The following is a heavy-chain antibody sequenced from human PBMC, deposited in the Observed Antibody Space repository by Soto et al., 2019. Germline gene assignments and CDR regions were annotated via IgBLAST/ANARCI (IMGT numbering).Heavy chain of an antibody. CDR2: ISSSSSYT. D-gene: IGHD2-21*02. CDR1: GFTFSDYY. Sequence: QVQLVESGGGLVKPGGSLRLSCAASGFTFSDYYMSWIRQAPGKGLEGVSYISSSSSYTNYADSVKGRFTISRDNAKNSLYQQMNSLRAEDTAVYYCARELAYCGGDCYGAFDIWGQGTMVTVSS. J-gene: IGHJ3*02. V-gene: IGHV3-11*06. CDR3: ARELAYCGGDCYGAFDI.